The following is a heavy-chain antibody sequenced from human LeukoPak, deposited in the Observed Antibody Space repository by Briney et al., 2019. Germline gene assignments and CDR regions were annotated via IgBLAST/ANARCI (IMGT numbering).Heavy chain of an antibody. CDR1: GGTFSSYA. CDR2: IIPIFGTA. V-gene: IGHV1-69*06. J-gene: IGHJ6*03. CDR3: ARAGVATITGPFYYYYYYMDV. Sequence: ASVKVSCKASGGTFSSYAISWVRQAPGQGLEWMGGIIPIFGTANYAQKFQGRVTITADKSTSTAYMELSSLRSEDTAVYYCARAGVATITGPFYYYYYYMDVWGKGTTVTVSS. D-gene: IGHD5-24*01.